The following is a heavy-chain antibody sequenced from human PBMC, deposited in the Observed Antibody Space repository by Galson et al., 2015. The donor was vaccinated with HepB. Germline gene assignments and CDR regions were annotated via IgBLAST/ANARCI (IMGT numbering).Heavy chain of an antibody. CDR1: GFTFSSYA. D-gene: IGHD3-3*01. J-gene: IGHJ4*02. V-gene: IGHV3-33*08. CDR3: ATLWSGSYTPFDY. Sequence: SLRLSCAASGFTFSSYAMHWVRQAPGKGLEWVAVIWYDGSIEYYADSVKGRFTISRDNSKYTLYLQMNNLRAEDTAVYYCATLWSGSYTPFDYWGQGTLVTVSS. CDR2: IWYDGSIE.